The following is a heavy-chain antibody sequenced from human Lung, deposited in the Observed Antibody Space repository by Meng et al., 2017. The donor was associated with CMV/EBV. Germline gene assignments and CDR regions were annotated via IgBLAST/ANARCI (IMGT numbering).Heavy chain of an antibody. CDR2: INSDGSST. Sequence: GEXXTISCAVTGVTFRNYYMHWVRQAPGKGLVWVSRINSDGSSTHYADSVKGRFSISRDNAKNTLHLQVNSLRAEDTAVYYCASSEYSNRFDFWRRGTLVTVSS. CDR1: GVTFRNYY. CDR3: ASSEYSNRFDF. D-gene: IGHD4-11*01. J-gene: IGHJ4*02. V-gene: IGHV3-74*01.